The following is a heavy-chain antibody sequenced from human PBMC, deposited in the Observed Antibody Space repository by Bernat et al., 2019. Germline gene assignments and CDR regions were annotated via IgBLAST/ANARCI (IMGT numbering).Heavy chain of an antibody. D-gene: IGHD2-2*01. CDR3: AGRSSSWHFDY. CDR1: GYTFTNHD. J-gene: IGHJ4*02. CDR2: MNTDSGRT. Sequence: QVQLVQSGAEVKKPGAPVRVSCKASGYTFTNHDINWVRLAAGQGLEWMGWMNTDSGRTGYAQKFQGRVTMTRDTSISTAYLGVSSLRSEDTTVYYCAGRSSSWHFDYWGQGTLVTVSS. V-gene: IGHV1-8*01.